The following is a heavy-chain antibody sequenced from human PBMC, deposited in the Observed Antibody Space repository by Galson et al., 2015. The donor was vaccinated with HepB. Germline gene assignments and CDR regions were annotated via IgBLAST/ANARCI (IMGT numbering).Heavy chain of an antibody. Sequence: SVKVSCKASGYTFTESYMHWVRQAPGQGLEWLGRINPNTGGADYAQKFQGRVTMTRDTSITTGFLELSSLTSDDAALYYCANERRYDSAFDYWGQGTLVTVSS. J-gene: IGHJ4*02. D-gene: IGHD2-2*01. CDR1: GYTFTESY. V-gene: IGHV1-2*06. CDR2: INPNTGGA. CDR3: ANERRYDSAFDY.